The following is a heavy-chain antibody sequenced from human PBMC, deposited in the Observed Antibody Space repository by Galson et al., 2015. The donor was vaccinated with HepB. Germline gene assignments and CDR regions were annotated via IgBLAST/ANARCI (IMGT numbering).Heavy chain of an antibody. CDR2: ISSSSSYI. D-gene: IGHD2-2*01. CDR1: GFTFSSYS. CDR3: ARDKVVVATGNFDY. Sequence: SLRLSCAASGFTFSSYSMNWVRQAPGKGLEWVSSISSSSSYIYYADSVKGRFTISRDNAKNSLYLQMNSLRAEDTAVYYCARDKVVVATGNFDYWGQGTLVTVSS. V-gene: IGHV3-21*01. J-gene: IGHJ4*02.